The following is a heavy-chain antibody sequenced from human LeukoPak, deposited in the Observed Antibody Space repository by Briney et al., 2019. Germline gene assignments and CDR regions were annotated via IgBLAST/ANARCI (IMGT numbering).Heavy chain of an antibody. Sequence: PGGPLRLSCAASGFTFSSYAMSWVRQAPGKGLEWVSAISGSGGGTYYADSVKGRFTISRDNSKNTLYLQMNSLRAEDTAVYYCAKDGRYCSGGSPCWVYYYGMDVWGQGTTVTVSS. D-gene: IGHD2-15*01. CDR1: GFTFSSYA. CDR3: AKDGRYCSGGSPCWVYYYGMDV. CDR2: ISGSGGGT. J-gene: IGHJ6*02. V-gene: IGHV3-23*01.